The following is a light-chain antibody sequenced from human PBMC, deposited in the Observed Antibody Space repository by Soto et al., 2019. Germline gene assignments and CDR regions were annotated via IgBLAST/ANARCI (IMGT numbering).Light chain of an antibody. CDR1: QSVTSK. CDR3: QQYNNWPIT. V-gene: IGKV3-15*01. J-gene: IGKJ5*01. CDR2: DAS. Sequence: EIVMTQSPGTLSVSPGERATLSCRASQSVTSKLAWYQQKPGQSPRLLIYDASTRATGIPVRFSGSGSGTEFTLTLSSLQSEDFAVYYCQQYNNWPITFGQGTRLEVK.